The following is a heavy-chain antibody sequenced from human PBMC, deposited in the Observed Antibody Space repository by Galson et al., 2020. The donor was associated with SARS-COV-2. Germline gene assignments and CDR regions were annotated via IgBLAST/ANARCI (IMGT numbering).Heavy chain of an antibody. CDR2: VRSKIHGGTT. CDR1: GFTFGDYA. J-gene: IGHJ4*02. V-gene: IGHV3-49*04. Sequence: GESLKISCTTSGFTFGDYAMNWVRQAPGKGLEWVGLVRSKIHGGTTEYAASVKGRFTISRDDSKRIAYLQMNSLKTEDTAVYYCSRDPPYEYIWGNDHWGQGTLVTVSS. CDR3: SRDPPYEYIWGNDH. D-gene: IGHD3-16*01.